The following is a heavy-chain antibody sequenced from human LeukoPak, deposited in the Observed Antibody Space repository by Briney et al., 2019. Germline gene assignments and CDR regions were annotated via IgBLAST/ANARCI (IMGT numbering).Heavy chain of an antibody. CDR3: ASSIVGANAFDY. CDR2: IYYSGST. D-gene: IGHD1-26*01. CDR1: GGSISSGDYY. Sequence: SQTLSLTCTVSGGSISSGDYYWSWIRQPPGKGLEWIGYIYYSGSTYYNPSLKSRVTISVDTSKNQFSLKLSSVTAADTAVYYCASSIVGANAFDYWGQGTLVTVSS. J-gene: IGHJ4*02. V-gene: IGHV4-30-4*08.